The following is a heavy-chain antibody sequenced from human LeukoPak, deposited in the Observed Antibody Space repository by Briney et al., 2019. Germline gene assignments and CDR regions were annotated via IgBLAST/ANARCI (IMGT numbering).Heavy chain of an antibody. D-gene: IGHD3-22*01. J-gene: IGHJ4*02. Sequence: ASVKVSCKASGYTFAAYYIHWLRQAPGQGLEWMGWIHHYSGDTKYAQKFEGRVTMTRDTSITTTYMELSSLRSDDTAVYYCAKGPPDSSGYYHSELSEVNYWGQGTLVTVSS. CDR2: IHHYSGDT. CDR1: GYTFAAYY. CDR3: AKGPPDSSGYYHSELSEVNY. V-gene: IGHV1-2*02.